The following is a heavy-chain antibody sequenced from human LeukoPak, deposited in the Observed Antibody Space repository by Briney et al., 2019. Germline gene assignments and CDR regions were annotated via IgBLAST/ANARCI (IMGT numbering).Heavy chain of an antibody. D-gene: IGHD3-22*01. CDR1: GYTFTSYG. J-gene: IGHJ4*02. V-gene: IGHV1-18*01. Sequence: ASVKVSCKASGYTFTSYGISWVRQAPGQGLEWMGWISAYNGNTIYAQKLQGRVTMTTDTSTSTAYMELRSLRSDDTAVYYCARGPFYDSSGYYTFHFDYWGQGTLVTVSS. CDR2: ISAYNGNT. CDR3: ARGPFYDSSGYYTFHFDY.